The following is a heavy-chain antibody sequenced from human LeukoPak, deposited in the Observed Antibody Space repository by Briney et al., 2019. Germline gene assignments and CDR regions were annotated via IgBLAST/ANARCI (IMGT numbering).Heavy chain of an antibody. CDR1: GFTFSSYA. D-gene: IGHD3-10*01. J-gene: IGHJ5*02. Sequence: GGSLRLSCAASGFTFSSYAMSWVRQAPGKGLEWVSAISGSGGSTYYADSVKGRFTISRDNSKNTLYLQMNSLRAEDTAAYYCAKLWFGELLATNWFDPWGQGTLVTVSS. V-gene: IGHV3-23*01. CDR2: ISGSGGST. CDR3: AKLWFGELLATNWFDP.